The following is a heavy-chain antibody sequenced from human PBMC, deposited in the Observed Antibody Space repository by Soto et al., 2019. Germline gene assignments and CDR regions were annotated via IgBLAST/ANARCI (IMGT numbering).Heavy chain of an antibody. CDR3: ARDAAVGLFDY. D-gene: IGHD1-26*01. CDR1: GFTFSSYA. J-gene: IGHJ4*02. V-gene: IGHV3-30-3*01. Sequence: GGSLRLSCAASGFTFSSYAMHWVRQAPGKGLEWVAVISYDGSNKYYADSVKGRFTISRDNSKNTLYLQMNSLRADDTAVYYCARDAAVGLFDYWGQGTLVTVS. CDR2: ISYDGSNK.